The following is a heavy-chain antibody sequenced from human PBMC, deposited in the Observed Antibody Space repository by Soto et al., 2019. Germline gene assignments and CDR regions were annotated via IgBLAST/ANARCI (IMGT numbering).Heavy chain of an antibody. CDR1: GFTFSNYD. V-gene: IGHV3-13*01. CDR3: ASVLHGGNYSMHV. CDR2: ITTSGDT. J-gene: IGHJ6*02. Sequence: GGSLRFSCAASGFTFSNYDMPGVRQGNGKGLEWYSDITTSGDTYYPGSGTGRFTISREKAKSSLYLQMNGLSSGYTAEHFCASVLHGGNYSMHVCGQGTTVTVSS.